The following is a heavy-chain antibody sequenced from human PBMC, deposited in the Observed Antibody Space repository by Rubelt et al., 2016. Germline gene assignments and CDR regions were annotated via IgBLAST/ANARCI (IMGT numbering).Heavy chain of an antibody. V-gene: IGHV3-30*04. D-gene: IGHD5-12*01. CDR3: VRDGTAYTGYGDFDY. Sequence: QALLVESGGGVVQPGGSLRLSCAASGFTFNNYAMHWVRQAPGKGLDWVAVISFDGSKKYYADSVKGRFTISRDNLKNTLFLQMDSLRADDTAVYYCVRDGTAYTGYGDFDYWGQGALVTVSS. J-gene: IGHJ4*02. CDR2: ISFDGSKK. CDR1: GFTFNNYA.